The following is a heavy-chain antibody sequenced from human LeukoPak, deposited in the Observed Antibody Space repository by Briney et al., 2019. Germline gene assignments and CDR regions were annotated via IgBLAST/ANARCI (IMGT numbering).Heavy chain of an antibody. Sequence: PGGSLRLSCAASGFTSSNYGMHWVRQAPGKGLEWVAVISYDGSNKYYADSVKGRFTISRDNSKNTLYLQMNSLRAEDTAVYYCAALGRRVYYYDSNLQNFDYWGQGTLVTVSS. J-gene: IGHJ4*02. CDR3: AALGRRVYYYDSNLQNFDY. V-gene: IGHV3-30*03. CDR2: ISYDGSNK. CDR1: GFTSSNYG. D-gene: IGHD3-22*01.